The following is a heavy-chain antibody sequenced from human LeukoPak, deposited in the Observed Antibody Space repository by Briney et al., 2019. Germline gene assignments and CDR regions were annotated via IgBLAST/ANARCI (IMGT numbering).Heavy chain of an antibody. V-gene: IGHV1-2*02. CDR3: ARDLSRRRIAVAGTDY. D-gene: IGHD6-19*01. CDR1: GYTFTGYY. J-gene: IGHJ4*02. CDR2: INPNSGGT. Sequence: ASVKVSCKASGYTFTGYYMHWVRQAPRKGLAWMGWINPNSGGTNYAQKFQGRVTMTRDTSISTAYMELSRLRSDDTAVYYCARDLSRRRIAVAGTDYWGQGTLVTVSS.